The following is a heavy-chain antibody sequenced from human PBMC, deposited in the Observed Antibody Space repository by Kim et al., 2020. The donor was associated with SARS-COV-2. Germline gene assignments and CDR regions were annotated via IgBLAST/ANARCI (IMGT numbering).Heavy chain of an antibody. CDR2: SNPSDGHT. CDR3: ARDSSSSGNYFDY. CDR1: GYSFTTYY. Sequence: ASVKVSCKASGYSFTTYYMNCVRQAPGQGLEWMGMSNPSDGHTKYTQKFQGRVTMTRDTSTSTFYMELSSLRSEDTAVYYCARDSSSSGNYFDYWGQGTLVTVSS. J-gene: IGHJ4*02. D-gene: IGHD6-6*01. V-gene: IGHV1-46*01.